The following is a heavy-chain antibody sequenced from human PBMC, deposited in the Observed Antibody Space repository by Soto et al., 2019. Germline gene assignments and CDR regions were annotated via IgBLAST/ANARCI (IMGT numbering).Heavy chain of an antibody. D-gene: IGHD1-26*01. J-gene: IGHJ4*02. CDR3: ARRYGGNLDY. CDR1: GRSFSGYD. Sequence: SETLSLTCAVYGRSFSGYDWTWIRQPPGTGLKWISYIYHSGSTKYNPSLKSRVNISVYTSKKQFSLKLSSVTAADTAVYYCARRYGGNLDYWGQGTLVTVSS. CDR2: IYHSGST. V-gene: IGHV4-34*01.